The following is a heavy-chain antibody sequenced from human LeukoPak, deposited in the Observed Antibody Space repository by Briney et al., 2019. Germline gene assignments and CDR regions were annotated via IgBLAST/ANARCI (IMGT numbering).Heavy chain of an antibody. CDR1: GGSVSSGSYY. Sequence: SETLSLTCTVSGGSVSSGSYYWSWIRQPPGKGLEWIGYIYYSGSTNYNPSLKSRVTISVDTSKNQFSLKLSSVTAADTAVYYCASYYYGSGSYAHNWFDPWGQGTLATVSS. D-gene: IGHD3-10*01. CDR2: IYYSGST. CDR3: ASYYYGSGSYAHNWFDP. V-gene: IGHV4-61*01. J-gene: IGHJ5*02.